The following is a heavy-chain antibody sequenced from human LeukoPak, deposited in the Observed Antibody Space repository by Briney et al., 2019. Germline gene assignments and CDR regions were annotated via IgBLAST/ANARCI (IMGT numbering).Heavy chain of an antibody. CDR3: ARGGTGAFDY. V-gene: IGHV3-11*06. CDR2: ISSTSTYT. Sequence: GGSLRLSCAASGFPFTSGFTFSDYYMSWIRQAPGKGLEWVSYISSTSTYTNYADSVKGRFTISRDNANNSVYLKMNSLRADDTAIYYCARGGTGAFDYWGQGTLVTVSS. D-gene: IGHD2-8*02. J-gene: IGHJ4*02. CDR1: GFTFSDYY.